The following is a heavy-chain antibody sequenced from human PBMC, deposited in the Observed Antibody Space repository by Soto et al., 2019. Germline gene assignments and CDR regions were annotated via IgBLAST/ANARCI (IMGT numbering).Heavy chain of an antibody. CDR1: GGTFSSYA. CDR3: ASPSESSSYGFYYYYGMDV. CDR2: IIPIFGTA. Sequence: AASVKVSCKASGGTFSSYAISWVRQAPGQGLEWMGGIIPIFGTANYAQKFQGRVTITADESTSTAYMELSSLRSEDTAVYYCASPSESSSYGFYYYYGMDVWGQGTTVTVSS. V-gene: IGHV1-69*13. D-gene: IGHD6-6*01. J-gene: IGHJ6*02.